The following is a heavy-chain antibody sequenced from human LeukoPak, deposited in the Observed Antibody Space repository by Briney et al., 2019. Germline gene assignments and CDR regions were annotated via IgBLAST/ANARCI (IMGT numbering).Heavy chain of an antibody. CDR3: ARWLAHCSSASCYQPFDY. CDR2: IYPGDSET. Sequence: GEPPKISCKGSGYSFTSYWIGWVRQMPGKGLEWMGVIYPGDSETRDSPSFQGQVTISADKSISTAYLQWSSLKASDTAVYFCARWLAHCSSASCYQPFDYWGQGTLVTVSS. J-gene: IGHJ4*02. D-gene: IGHD2-2*01. V-gene: IGHV5-51*01. CDR1: GYSFTSYW.